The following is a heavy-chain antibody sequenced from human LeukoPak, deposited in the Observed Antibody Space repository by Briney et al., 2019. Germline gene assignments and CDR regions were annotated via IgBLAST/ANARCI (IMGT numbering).Heavy chain of an antibody. CDR1: GFTFSNYE. D-gene: IGHD1-7*01. Sequence: GGSLRLSCVASGFTFSNYEMNWVRQAPGKGLEWVSYISSSGATIYYADSVKGRFTISRDNAKNSLYLQMNSLRAEDTAVYHCARVKDAGMNSGYFDYWGQGTLVTVSS. CDR2: ISSSGATI. CDR3: ARVKDAGMNSGYFDY. V-gene: IGHV3-48*03. J-gene: IGHJ4*02.